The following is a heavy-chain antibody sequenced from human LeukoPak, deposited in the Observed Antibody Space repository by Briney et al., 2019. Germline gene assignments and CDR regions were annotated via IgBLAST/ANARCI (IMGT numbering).Heavy chain of an antibody. J-gene: IGHJ4*02. CDR1: GFTFSSYA. D-gene: IGHD3-16*01. Sequence: GGSLRLSCAASGFTFSSYAMTWVRQAPGKGLEWVSSLIGSGSNTYYADSVKGRFTISRDNPKNTLYLQMNSLRAEDTAVYYCAKGVLRTGGDYWGQGTLVTVSS. CDR3: AKGVLRTGGDY. CDR2: LIGSGSNT. V-gene: IGHV3-23*01.